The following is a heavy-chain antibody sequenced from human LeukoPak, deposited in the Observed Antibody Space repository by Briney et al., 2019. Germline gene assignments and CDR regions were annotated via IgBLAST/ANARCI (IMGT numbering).Heavy chain of an antibody. Sequence: SETLSLTCTVSGGSISSGSYYWSWIRQPAGKGLEWIGRIYTSGSTNYNPSLKSRVTISVDTSKNQFSLKLSSVTAADTAVYYCASPSSSWSPFDIWGQGTMVTASS. CDR2: IYTSGST. V-gene: IGHV4-61*02. CDR3: ASPSSSWSPFDI. CDR1: GGSISSGSYY. J-gene: IGHJ3*02. D-gene: IGHD6-13*01.